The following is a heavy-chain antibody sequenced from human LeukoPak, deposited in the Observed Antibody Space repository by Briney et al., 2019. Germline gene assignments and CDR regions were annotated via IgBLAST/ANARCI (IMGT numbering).Heavy chain of an antibody. CDR1: GFTFSIYS. J-gene: IGHJ4*02. CDR2: ISSSSSYI. Sequence: GGSLRLSCAASGFTFSIYSMNGVRQAPGKGLEWVSSISSSSSYIYYADSVKGRFTISRDNAKNSLYLQMNSLRAEDTAVYYCASYSSSSDGIDYWGQGTLVTVSS. CDR3: ASYSSSSDGIDY. D-gene: IGHD6-6*01. V-gene: IGHV3-21*01.